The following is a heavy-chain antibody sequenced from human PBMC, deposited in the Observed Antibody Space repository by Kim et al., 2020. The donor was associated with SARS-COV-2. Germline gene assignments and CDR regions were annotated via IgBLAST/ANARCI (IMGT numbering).Heavy chain of an antibody. Sequence: TQYNTTRKRRVTISVDTSKNQCSLKLRSVTAADTAVYYCARGRKRYYGMDVWGQGTTVTVSS. J-gene: IGHJ6*02. CDR2: T. V-gene: IGHV4-34*01. CDR3: ARGRKRYYGMDV.